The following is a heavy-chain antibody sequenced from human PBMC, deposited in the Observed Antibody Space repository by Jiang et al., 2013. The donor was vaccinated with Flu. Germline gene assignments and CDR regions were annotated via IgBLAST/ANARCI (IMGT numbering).Heavy chain of an antibody. V-gene: IGHV4-39*07. D-gene: IGHD4-23*01. J-gene: IGHJ5*02. CDR1: GGSISSSTYY. Sequence: PGLVKSSETLSLTCAVSGGSISSSTYYWGWVRQPPGKELQWIGNVYFSGNTFYNPPLTGRVTISVDSSKTQFFLRLTSLTAADTAAYFCARGGNSAFDTWGQGTLVTVSS. CDR3: ARGGNSAFDT. CDR2: VYFSGNT.